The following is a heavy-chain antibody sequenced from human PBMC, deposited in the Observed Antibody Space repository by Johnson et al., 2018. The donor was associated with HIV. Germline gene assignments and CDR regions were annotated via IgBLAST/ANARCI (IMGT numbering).Heavy chain of an antibody. D-gene: IGHD6-6*01. J-gene: IGHJ3*02. CDR2: IKQDGSEK. CDR1: GFTFSSYW. CDR3: ARVQSIAAPDDAFDI. Sequence: QLVESGGRVVPPGRSLRLSCAASGFTFSSYWMSWVRQAPGKGLEWVANIKQDGSEKYYVDSVKGRFTISRDNAKNSLYLQMNSLRAEDTAVYYCARVQSIAAPDDAFDIWGQGTMVTVSS. V-gene: IGHV3-7*02.